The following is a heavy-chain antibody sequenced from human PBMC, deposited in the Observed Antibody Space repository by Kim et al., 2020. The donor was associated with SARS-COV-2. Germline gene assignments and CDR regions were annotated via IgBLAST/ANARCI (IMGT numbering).Heavy chain of an antibody. J-gene: IGHJ6*02. D-gene: IGHD2-15*01. CDR1: GFTFSSYA. V-gene: IGHV3-30*04. CDR3: ARGVLQYCSGGSCYSGSYYYYGMDV. CDR2: ISYDGSNK. Sequence: GGSLRLSCAASGFTFSSYAMHWVRQAPGKGLEWVAVISYDGSNKYYADSVKGRFTISRDNSKNTLYLQMNSLRAEDTAVYYCARGVLQYCSGGSCYSGSYYYYGMDVWGQGTTVTVSS.